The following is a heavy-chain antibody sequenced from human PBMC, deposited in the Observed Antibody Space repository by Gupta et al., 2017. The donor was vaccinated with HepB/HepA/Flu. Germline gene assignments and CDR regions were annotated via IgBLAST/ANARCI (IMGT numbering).Heavy chain of an antibody. CDR1: GYTFTSYY. CDR2: INPSGGST. CDR3: ARNGYCSSTSCFLTAEYYYYYMDV. V-gene: IGHV1-46*01. J-gene: IGHJ6*03. D-gene: IGHD2-2*01. Sequence: QVQLVQSGAEVKKPGASVKVSCKASGYTFTSYYMHWVRQAPGQGLEGMGIINPSGGSTSYAQKFQGRVTMTRDTSTSTVYMELSSLRSEDTAVYYCARNGYCSSTSCFLTAEYYYYYMDVWGKGTTVTVSS.